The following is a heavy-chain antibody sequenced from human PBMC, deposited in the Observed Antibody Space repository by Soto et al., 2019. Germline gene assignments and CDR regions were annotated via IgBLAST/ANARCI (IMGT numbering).Heavy chain of an antibody. V-gene: IGHV1-69*13. CDR2: IIPIFGTA. Sequence: SVKVSCKASGGTFSSYAISWVRQAPGQGLEWMGGIIPIFGTANYAQKFQGRVTITADESATTVYMELSSLRSEDTALYYCARDLISTPGALFDFWGQGTLVTVSS. D-gene: IGHD6-13*01. CDR1: GGTFSSYA. CDR3: ARDLISTPGALFDF. J-gene: IGHJ4*02.